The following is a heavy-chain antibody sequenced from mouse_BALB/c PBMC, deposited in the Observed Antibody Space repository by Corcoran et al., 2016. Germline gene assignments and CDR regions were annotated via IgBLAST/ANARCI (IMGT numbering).Heavy chain of an antibody. CDR2: ISYDGSN. CDR1: GYSITSGYY. CDR3: AQSTMITNYFDY. J-gene: IGHJ2*01. V-gene: IGHV3-6*02. Sequence: DVQLQESGPGLVKPSQSLSLTCSVTGYSITSGYYWNWIRQFPGNKLEWMGYISYDGSNNYNPSLKNRISITRDTSKNQFFLKLNSVTTEDTATYYCAQSTMITNYFDYWGQGTTLTVSS. D-gene: IGHD2-4*01.